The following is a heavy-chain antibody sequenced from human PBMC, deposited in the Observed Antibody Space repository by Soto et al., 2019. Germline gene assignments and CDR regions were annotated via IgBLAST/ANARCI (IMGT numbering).Heavy chain of an antibody. Sequence: QVQLVQSGAEVKKPGASVKVSCKASGYTFTSYAMHWVRQAPGQRLEWMGWINAGNGNTKYSQKFQGRVTITRDTSASTAYMERSSLRSEDTDVYYCARDPRRCSSTSCYVGWFDPWGQGTLVTVSS. V-gene: IGHV1-3*01. D-gene: IGHD2-2*01. CDR2: INAGNGNT. CDR3: ARDPRRCSSTSCYVGWFDP. J-gene: IGHJ5*02. CDR1: GYTFTSYA.